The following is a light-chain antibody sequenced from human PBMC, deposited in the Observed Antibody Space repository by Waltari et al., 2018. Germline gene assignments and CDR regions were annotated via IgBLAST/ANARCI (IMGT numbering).Light chain of an antibody. CDR2: EVT. V-gene: IGLV2-23*02. J-gene: IGLJ2*01. Sequence: QSALTQPASVSGSPGQSITISCAGTSSDVGNYNVVSWYQQHPGKVTKLIIYEVTQRPSGVSDRFSGSKSGNTASLTISGLQPEDEANYYCCSYAGGGTPRLLFGGGTEVTVL. CDR1: SSDVGNYNV. CDR3: CSYAGGGTPRLL.